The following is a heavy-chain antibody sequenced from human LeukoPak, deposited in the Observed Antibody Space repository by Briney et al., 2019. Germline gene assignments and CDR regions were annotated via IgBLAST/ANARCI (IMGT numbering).Heavy chain of an antibody. J-gene: IGHJ2*01. V-gene: IGHV1-2*06. CDR2: INPNSGGT. CDR1: GYTFTGYY. D-gene: IGHD6-19*01. CDR3: ARDLGRQWLVHATDWYFDL. Sequence: ASVKVSCKASGYTFTGYYMHWVRQAPGQGLEWMGRINPNSGGTNYAQKFQGRVTMTRDTSISTAYMELRSLRSDDTAVYYCARDLGRQWLVHATDWYFDLWGRGTLVTVSS.